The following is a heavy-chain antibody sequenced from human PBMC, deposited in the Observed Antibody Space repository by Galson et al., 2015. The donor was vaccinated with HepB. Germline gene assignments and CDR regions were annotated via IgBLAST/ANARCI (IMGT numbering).Heavy chain of an antibody. J-gene: IGHJ6*04. CDR3: AKADSITIFGVVIESMDV. D-gene: IGHD3-3*01. V-gene: IGHV3-23*01. CDR2: IIGSGDST. CDR1: GFTFSSYA. Sequence: SLRLSCAASGFTFSSYAMTWVRQAPGKGLEWVSAIIGSGDSTYYADPVKGRFTISRDNSKNTLYLQMNSLRAEDTAVYYCAKADSITIFGVVIESMDVWGKGTTVTVSS.